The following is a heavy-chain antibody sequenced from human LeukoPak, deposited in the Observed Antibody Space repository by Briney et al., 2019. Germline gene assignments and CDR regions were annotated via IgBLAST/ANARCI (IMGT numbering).Heavy chain of an antibody. CDR3: ARDLGHTSGLDY. CDR2: IWYDGSNK. Sequence: GGSLRLSCAASGFTFSSYGMHWVRQAPGKGLDWVAVIWYDGSNKYYADSVKGRFTISRDNSKNTLYLQMNSLSAEDTAVYYCARDLGHTSGLDYWGQGTLVTVSS. CDR1: GFTFSSYG. J-gene: IGHJ4*02. D-gene: IGHD3-10*01. V-gene: IGHV3-33*01.